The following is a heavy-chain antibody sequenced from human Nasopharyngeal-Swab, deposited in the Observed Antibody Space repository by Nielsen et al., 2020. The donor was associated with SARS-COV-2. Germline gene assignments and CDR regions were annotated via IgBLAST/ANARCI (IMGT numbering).Heavy chain of an antibody. J-gene: IGHJ5*02. CDR2: ISSSSSYI. CDR3: ARGITMVRGGRWFDP. CDR1: GFTFSSYS. D-gene: IGHD3-10*01. V-gene: IGHV3-21*01. Sequence: GGSLRLSCAASGFTFSSYSMNWVRQAPGKGLEWVSSISSSSSYIYYADSVKGRFTISRDNAKNSLYLQMNRLRAEDTAVYYCARGITMVRGGRWFDPWGQGTLVTVSS.